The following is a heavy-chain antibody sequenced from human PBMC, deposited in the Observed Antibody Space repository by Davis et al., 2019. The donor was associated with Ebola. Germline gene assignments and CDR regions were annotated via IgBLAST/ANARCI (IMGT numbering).Heavy chain of an antibody. J-gene: IGHJ6*04. CDR1: VYTFPSYD. D-gene: IGHD4-17*01. Sequence: SVNVSCKASVYTFPSYDINWVRQATGQGLEWMGWMNPNSGNTGYAQKFQGRVTMTRNTSISTAYMELSSLRSEDTAVYYCASTSPTVFYNYGTDVWGKGTTVTVSS. CDR2: MNPNSGNT. CDR3: ASTSPTVFYNYGTDV. V-gene: IGHV1-8*01.